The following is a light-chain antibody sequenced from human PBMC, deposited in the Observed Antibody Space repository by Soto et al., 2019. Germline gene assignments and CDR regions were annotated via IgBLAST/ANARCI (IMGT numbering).Light chain of an antibody. CDR3: QQSYVTPPT. Sequence: DIQMTQSPSSLSASVGDRVTITCRASQIITTYLNWYQQKPGKAPKLLIYGASSLQSGVPSRFSGGGSGTDFTLTVSSLQPEDFATYYCQQSYVTPPTFGGGTKVEIK. CDR2: GAS. CDR1: QIITTY. V-gene: IGKV1-39*01. J-gene: IGKJ4*01.